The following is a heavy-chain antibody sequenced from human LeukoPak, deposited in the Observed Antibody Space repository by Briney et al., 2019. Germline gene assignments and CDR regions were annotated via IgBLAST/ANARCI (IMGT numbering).Heavy chain of an antibody. V-gene: IGHV1-46*01. D-gene: IGHD2-2*01. CDR2: INPSGGST. J-gene: IGHJ3*02. Sequence: GASVKVSCKASGGTFSSYAISWVRQAPGQGLEWMGIINPSGGSTSYAQKFQGRVTMTRDTSTSTVYMELSSLRSEDTAVYYCARDQVVVVPAADAFDIWGQGTMVTVSS. CDR1: GGTFSSYA. CDR3: ARDQVVVVPAADAFDI.